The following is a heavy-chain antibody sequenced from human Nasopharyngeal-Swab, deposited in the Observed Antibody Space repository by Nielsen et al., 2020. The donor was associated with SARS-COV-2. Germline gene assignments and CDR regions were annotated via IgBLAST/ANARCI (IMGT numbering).Heavy chain of an antibody. CDR1: GFTFSSYA. V-gene: IGHV3-23*01. J-gene: IGHJ5*02. CDR3: AKGSGFGVVIIGCNWFDP. Sequence: GESLKISCAASGFTFSSYAMSWVRQAPGKGLEWVSAISGSGGSTYYADSVKGRFTISRDNSKNTLYLQMNSLRAEDTAVYYCAKGSGFGVVIIGCNWFDPWGQGTLVTVSS. D-gene: IGHD3-3*01. CDR2: ISGSGGST.